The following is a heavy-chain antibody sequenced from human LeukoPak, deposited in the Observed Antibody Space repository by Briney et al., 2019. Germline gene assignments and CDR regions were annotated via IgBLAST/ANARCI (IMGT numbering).Heavy chain of an antibody. CDR3: AKGTTVVTPYLLDY. CDR1: GFTFSSYG. V-gene: IGHV3-23*01. CDR2: ISGSGGST. D-gene: IGHD4-23*01. Sequence: GGSLRLSCAASGFTFSSYGMSWVRQAPGKGLEWVSAISGSGGSTYYADSVKGRFTISRDNSKNTLYLQMNSLRAEDTAVYYCAKGTTVVTPYLLDYWGQGTLVTVSS. J-gene: IGHJ4*02.